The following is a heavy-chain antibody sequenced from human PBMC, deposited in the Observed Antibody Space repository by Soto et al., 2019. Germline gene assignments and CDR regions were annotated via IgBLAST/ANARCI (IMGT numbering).Heavy chain of an antibody. CDR3: ARDPISGYGDYYYYGMDV. J-gene: IGHJ6*02. Sequence: QVQLVQSGAEVKKPGSSVKVSCKASGGTFSSYAISWVRQAPGQGREWMGGIIPIFGTANYAQKFQGRVTITADESTSTAYMELSSLRSEDTAVYYCARDPISGYGDYYYYGMDVWGQGTTVTVSS. V-gene: IGHV1-69*01. CDR1: GGTFSSYA. D-gene: IGHD5-12*01. CDR2: IIPIFGTA.